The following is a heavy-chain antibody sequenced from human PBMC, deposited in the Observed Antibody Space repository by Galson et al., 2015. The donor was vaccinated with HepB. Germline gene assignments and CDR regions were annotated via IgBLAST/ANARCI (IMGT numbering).Heavy chain of an antibody. V-gene: IGHV1-69*13. CDR1: GGTFSTYT. CDR2: IIPIFGSA. D-gene: IGHD3-22*01. J-gene: IGHJ4*02. CDR3: ARQYDTSGYYPY. Sequence: SVKVSCKASGGTFSTYTLSWVRQAPGQGLEWMGGIIPIFGSANYAQKFQGRVTITADESTSTTYMELRRLRSEDTAVYNCARQYDTSGYYPYWGQGTLVTVSS.